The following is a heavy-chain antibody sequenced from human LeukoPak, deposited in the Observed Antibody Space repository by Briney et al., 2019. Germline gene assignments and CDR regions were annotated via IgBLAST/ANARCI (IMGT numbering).Heavy chain of an antibody. Sequence: SETLSLTCAVYGGSFSGYYWSWIRQPPGKGLEWIGEINHSGGTNYNPSLKSRVTISVDTSKNQFSLKLSSVTAADTAVYYCARGGRSLVAAQSDPWGRGTLVTVSS. D-gene: IGHD2-15*01. V-gene: IGHV4-34*01. CDR3: ARGGRSLVAAQSDP. CDR1: GGSFSGYY. J-gene: IGHJ2*01. CDR2: INHSGGT.